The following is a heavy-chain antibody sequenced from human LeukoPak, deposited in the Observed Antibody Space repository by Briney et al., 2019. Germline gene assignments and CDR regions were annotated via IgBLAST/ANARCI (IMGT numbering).Heavy chain of an antibody. V-gene: IGHV4-59*01. CDR1: GGFISSDY. Sequence: SETLSLTCTVSGGFISSDYWSWIRQPPGKGLEWIGYVYYGGNTDYNPSLKSRDTISVDTSKSQFSLKLSSVTAADTAVYYCARSLRHSDSSGYYSYYFDYWGQGTLVTVSS. D-gene: IGHD3-22*01. CDR3: ARSLRHSDSSGYYSYYFDY. CDR2: VYYGGNT. J-gene: IGHJ4*02.